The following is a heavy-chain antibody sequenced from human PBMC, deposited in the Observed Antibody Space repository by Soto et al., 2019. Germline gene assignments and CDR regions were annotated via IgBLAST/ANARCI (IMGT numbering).Heavy chain of an antibody. CDR2: ITQSGDLT. J-gene: IGHJ4*02. CDR1: GFTFSSYG. Sequence: GGSLRLSSAASGFTFSSYGMSWVRQAPGKGLVWVSDITQSGDLTFYIDPVRGRFTISKDSSENTQYLQVSNLGDEDTAAYYGAKEENAVMVVTTFDHLGPGTLVTVSS. V-gene: IGHV3-23*01. D-gene: IGHD2-21*02. CDR3: AKEENAVMVVTTFDH.